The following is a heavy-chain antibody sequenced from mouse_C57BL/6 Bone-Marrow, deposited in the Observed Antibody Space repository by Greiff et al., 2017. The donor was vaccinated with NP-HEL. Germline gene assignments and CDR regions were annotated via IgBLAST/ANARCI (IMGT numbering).Heavy chain of an antibody. V-gene: IGHV1-61*01. J-gene: IGHJ3*01. D-gene: IGHD2-3*01. Sequence: QVQLQQPGAELVRPGSSVKLSCKASGYTFTSYWLDWVKQRPGQGLEWIGNIYPSDSETPYNQKFKDKATLTVDKSSSTAYMQLSSLTSEDSAVYYCARKDGYYAWFAYWGQGTLVTVSA. CDR3: ARKDGYYAWFAY. CDR1: GYTFTSYW. CDR2: IYPSDSET.